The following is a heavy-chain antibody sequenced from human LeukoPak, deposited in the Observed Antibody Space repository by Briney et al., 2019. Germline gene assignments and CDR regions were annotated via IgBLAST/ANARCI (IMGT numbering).Heavy chain of an antibody. Sequence: SETLSLTCTVSGYSISSGYYWGWIRQPPGKGLEWIGYIYYSGSTNYNPSLKSRVTISVDTSKNQFSLKLSSVTAADTAVYYCASLDASMYYFDYWGQGTLVTVSS. CDR1: GYSISSGYY. CDR3: ASLDASMYYFDY. J-gene: IGHJ4*02. D-gene: IGHD3-16*01. V-gene: IGHV4-38-2*02. CDR2: IYYSGST.